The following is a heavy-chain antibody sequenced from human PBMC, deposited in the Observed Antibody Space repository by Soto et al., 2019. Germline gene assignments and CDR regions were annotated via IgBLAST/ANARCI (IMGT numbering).Heavy chain of an antibody. Sequence: GGSLRLSCAASGFTFSSYAMSWVRQAPGKGLEWVSAISGSGGRTYYADSVKGRFTISRDNSKNTLYLQMNSLRSDDSAVYYCAKDIRFLEWFDPWGQGTLVTVSS. CDR3: AKDIRFLEWFDP. CDR1: GFTFSSYA. J-gene: IGHJ5*02. V-gene: IGHV3-23*01. CDR2: ISGSGGRT. D-gene: IGHD3-3*01.